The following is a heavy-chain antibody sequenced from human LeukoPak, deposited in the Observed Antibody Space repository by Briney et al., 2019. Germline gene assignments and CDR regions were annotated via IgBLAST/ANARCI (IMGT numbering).Heavy chain of an antibody. CDR3: ARDDATSFGDP. Sequence: SVKGRFTISRDNAKSSVYLQMNSLRVEDTGVYYCARDDATSFGDPWGQGTLVTVSS. D-gene: IGHD2-2*01. V-gene: IGHV3-21*01. J-gene: IGHJ5*02.